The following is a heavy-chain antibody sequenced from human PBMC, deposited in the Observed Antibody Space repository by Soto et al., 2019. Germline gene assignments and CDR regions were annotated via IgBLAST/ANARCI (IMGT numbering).Heavy chain of an antibody. CDR2: ISSGAITI. CDR1: GFTFSDYY. J-gene: IGHJ4*02. CDR3: AGQYSSSSVEF. Sequence: GGSLRLSCAASGFTFSDYYMNWIRQAPGKGLEWASYISSGAITIYYADSVKGRFTISRDNAKNSLYLQMNSLRAEDTAVYYCAGQYSSSSVEFWGQGTLVTVSS. V-gene: IGHV3-11*01. D-gene: IGHD6-6*01.